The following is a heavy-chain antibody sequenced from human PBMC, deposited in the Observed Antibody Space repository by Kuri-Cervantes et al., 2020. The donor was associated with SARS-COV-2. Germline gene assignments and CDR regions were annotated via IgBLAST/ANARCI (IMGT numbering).Heavy chain of an antibody. D-gene: IGHD3-10*01. CDR1: GGTFSSYA. V-gene: IGHV1-69*05. J-gene: IGHJ3*02. Sequence: SVKVSCKASGGTFSSYAISWVRQAPGQGLEWMGGIIPIFGTANYAQKFQDRITITTGESTSAAYMELSRLRSEDTAVYSCARDLDYAPRGRYYGSGSPDIWGQGTMVTVSS. CDR3: ARDLDYAPRGRYYGSGSPDI. CDR2: IIPIFGTA.